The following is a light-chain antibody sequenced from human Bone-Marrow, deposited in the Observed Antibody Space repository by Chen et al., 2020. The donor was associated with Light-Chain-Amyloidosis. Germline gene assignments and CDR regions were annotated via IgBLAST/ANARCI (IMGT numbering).Light chain of an antibody. V-gene: IGKV1-5*03. J-gene: IGKJ4*01. CDR3: QQYNSYSLT. Sequence: DIQMTQSPSTLSASVGDRVTITCRASQSISSWLAWYQQKPERAPKLLIYKASSLESGVPSRFSGSGSGTEFTLTISRLQPDDFATYYCQQYNSYSLTFGGGTKVEIK. CDR2: KAS. CDR1: QSISSW.